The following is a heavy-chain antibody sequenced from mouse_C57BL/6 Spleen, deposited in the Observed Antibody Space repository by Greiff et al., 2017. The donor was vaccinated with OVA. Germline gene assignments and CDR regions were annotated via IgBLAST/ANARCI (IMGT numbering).Heavy chain of an antibody. Sequence: VQLQQSGAELVRPGASVKLSCTASGFNIKDDYMHWVKQRPEQGLEWIGWIDPENGDTEYASKFQGKATITADTSSNTAYLQLSSLTSEDTAVYYCTSYERFAYWGQGTLVTVSA. D-gene: IGHD2-12*01. CDR1: GFNIKDDY. J-gene: IGHJ3*01. V-gene: IGHV14-4*01. CDR3: TSYERFAY. CDR2: IDPENGDT.